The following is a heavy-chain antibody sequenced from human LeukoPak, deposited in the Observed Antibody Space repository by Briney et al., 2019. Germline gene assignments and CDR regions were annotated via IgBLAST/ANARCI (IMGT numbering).Heavy chain of an antibody. V-gene: IGHV1-3*01. CDR2: INAGNGNT. Sequence: PGASVKVSCKASGYTFTSYAMHWVRQAPGQRLEWMGWINAGNGNTKYSQKFQGRVTITRDTSASTAYMELSSLRSEDTAVYYCARVARYCSGGSCYSRNWFDPWGQGTPVTVSS. CDR1: GYTFTSYA. J-gene: IGHJ5*02. D-gene: IGHD2-15*01. CDR3: ARVARYCSGGSCYSRNWFDP.